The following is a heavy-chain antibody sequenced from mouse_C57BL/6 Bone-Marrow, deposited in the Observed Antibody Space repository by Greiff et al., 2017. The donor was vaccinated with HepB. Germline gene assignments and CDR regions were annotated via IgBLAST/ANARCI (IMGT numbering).Heavy chain of an antibody. V-gene: IGHV1-18*01. J-gene: IGHJ2*01. Sequence: VQLQQSGPELVKPGASVKTPCKASGYTFTDYNMDWVKQSHGKSLEWIGDINPNNGGTIYNQKFKGKATLTVDKSSSTAYMELRSLTSEDTAVYYCARSSILIPDYFDYWGQGTTLTVSS. CDR1: GYTFTDYN. CDR2: INPNNGGT. CDR3: ARSSILIPDYFDY. D-gene: IGHD1-1*01.